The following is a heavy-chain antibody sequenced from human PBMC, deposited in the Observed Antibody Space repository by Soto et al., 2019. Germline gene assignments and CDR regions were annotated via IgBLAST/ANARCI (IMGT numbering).Heavy chain of an antibody. D-gene: IGHD3-16*02. CDR2: IYYSGST. V-gene: IGHV4-31*03. CDR3: ASPLRLGELSLRY. J-gene: IGHJ4*02. Sequence: SETLSLTCTVSGVSISSGGYYWSWIRQHPGKGLEWIGYIYYSGSTYYNPSLKSRVTISVDTYKTQFSLTLSSVTAADTAVYYCASPLRLGELSLRYWGQGTLVTVSS. CDR1: GVSISSGGYY.